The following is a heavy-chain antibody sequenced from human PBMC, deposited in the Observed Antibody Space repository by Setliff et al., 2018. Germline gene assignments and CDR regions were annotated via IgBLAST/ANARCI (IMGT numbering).Heavy chain of an antibody. CDR2: VYYNGAA. Sequence: SETLSLTCTVSGGSISTYYWSWIRQPPGKGLEYIGYVYYNGAADYSPSLKSRVTLSVDTSKNQFSLKLTSVTAADTAVYYCARGGTFRYFDYWGQGTPVTVSS. CDR1: GGSISTYY. J-gene: IGHJ4*02. V-gene: IGHV4-59*01. CDR3: ARGGTFRYFDY. D-gene: IGHD5-12*01.